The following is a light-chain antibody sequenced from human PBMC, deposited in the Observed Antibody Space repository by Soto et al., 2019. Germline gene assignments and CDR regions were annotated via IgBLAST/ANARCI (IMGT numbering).Light chain of an antibody. CDR2: WAS. CDR3: QQYYSTRLT. Sequence: DIVMTQSPDSLAVSLGERATINCKSSQSVLYSSNNKNYLAWYQQKPGQPPKLLIYWASTRESWVPDRFSGSGSGTDFTLTTSSLKAEDVAVYYCQQYYSTRLTFGGGTKVEIK. V-gene: IGKV4-1*01. CDR1: QSVLYSSNNKNY. J-gene: IGKJ4*01.